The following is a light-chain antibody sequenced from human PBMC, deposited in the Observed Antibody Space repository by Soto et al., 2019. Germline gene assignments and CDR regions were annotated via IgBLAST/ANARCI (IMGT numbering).Light chain of an antibody. CDR3: QQYGSSVFT. V-gene: IGKV3-20*01. CDR2: GAS. J-gene: IGKJ2*01. Sequence: ETVLTQSPGTLSLSPGETATLSCRASQTVTTNYLAWYQQKPDQAPRLLIYGASSRATGIPDMFSGSGSGTVIPLTISRLETEVFAVYYCQQYGSSVFTFGQGTKLEIK. CDR1: QTVTTNY.